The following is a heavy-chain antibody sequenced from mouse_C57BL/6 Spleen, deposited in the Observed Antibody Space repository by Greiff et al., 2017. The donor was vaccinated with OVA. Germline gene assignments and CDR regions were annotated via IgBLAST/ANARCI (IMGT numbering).Heavy chain of an antibody. Sequence: DVQLQESGPGLVKPSQSLSLTCSVTGYSITSGYYWNWIRQFPGNKLEWMGYISYDGSNNYNPSLKNRISITRDTSKNQFFLKLNSVTTEDTATYYCARRSTVVGYFDYWGQGTTLTVSS. CDR3: ARRSTVVGYFDY. CDR1: GYSITSGYY. V-gene: IGHV3-6*01. D-gene: IGHD1-1*01. CDR2: ISYDGSN. J-gene: IGHJ2*01.